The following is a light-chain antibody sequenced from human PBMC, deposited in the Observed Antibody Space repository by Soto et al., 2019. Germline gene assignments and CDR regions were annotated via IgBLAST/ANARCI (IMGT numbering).Light chain of an antibody. Sequence: DIQMTQYPSSPPASVGDRVTVTSRASQSISSYLNWYQLKPGKAPKLLIYSASSLQSDVPSRFSGSGSGTDITLTISSLQAEDFATYYCQQSYSTPLTFGGGTKVDIK. J-gene: IGKJ4*01. CDR1: QSISSY. CDR3: QQSYSTPLT. CDR2: SAS. V-gene: IGKV1-39*01.